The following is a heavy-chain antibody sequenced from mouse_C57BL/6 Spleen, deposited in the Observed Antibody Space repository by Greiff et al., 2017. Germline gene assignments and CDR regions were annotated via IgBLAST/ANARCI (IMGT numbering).Heavy chain of an antibody. D-gene: IGHD3-3*01. CDR2: IWSGGST. V-gene: IGHV2-2*01. J-gene: IGHJ4*01. Sequence: QVQLKESGPGLVQPSQSLSITCTVSGFSLTSYGVHWVRQSPGKGLGWRGVIWSGGSTDYNAAFISRLSISKDNSKSQVFFRMNSLQADDTAIYYCARRGTRAMGYRGKGPSVTVSS. CDR3: ARRGTRAMGY. CDR1: GFSLTSYG.